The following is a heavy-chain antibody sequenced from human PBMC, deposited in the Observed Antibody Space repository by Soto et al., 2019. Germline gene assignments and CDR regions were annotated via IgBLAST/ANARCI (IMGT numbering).Heavy chain of an antibody. V-gene: IGHV1-46*01. D-gene: IGHD4-4*01. CDR1: GYTFTSYY. Sequence: QVQLVQSGAEVKKPGASVKVSCKASGYTFTSYYMHWVRLAPGQGLEWMEIINPDGGGTSYAQQFHGRVIMTRDTSTSTVYMEMSSLRSEDTAVYYCAVGGNYLSMDVWGQGTTVTVAS. CDR3: AVGGNYLSMDV. CDR2: INPDGGGT. J-gene: IGHJ6*02.